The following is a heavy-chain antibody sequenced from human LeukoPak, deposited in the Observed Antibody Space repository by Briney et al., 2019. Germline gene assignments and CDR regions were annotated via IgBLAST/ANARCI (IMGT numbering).Heavy chain of an antibody. CDR1: GGTFSSYA. D-gene: IGHD2-2*01. CDR2: IIPIFGTA. J-gene: IGHJ6*02. Sequence: SVKVSCKASGGTFSSYAISWVRQAPGQGLEWMGGIIPIFGTANYAQKFQGRVTITADESTSKAYMELSSLRSEDTAVYYCARGGPGDIVVVPAAILDYYYYGMDVWGQGTTVTVSS. CDR3: ARGGPGDIVVVPAAILDYYYYGMDV. V-gene: IGHV1-69*13.